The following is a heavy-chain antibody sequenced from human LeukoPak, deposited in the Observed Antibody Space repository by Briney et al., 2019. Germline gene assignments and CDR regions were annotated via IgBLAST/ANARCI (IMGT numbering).Heavy chain of an antibody. Sequence: GASVKVSCKASGGTFSSYAISWVRQAPGQGLEWMGGIIPIFGTANYAQKFQGRVTITADESTSTAYMELSSLRSEDTAVYYCARAYCSGGSCYSEHFDYWGQGTLVTVSS. D-gene: IGHD2-15*01. V-gene: IGHV1-69*13. J-gene: IGHJ4*02. CDR3: ARAYCSGGSCYSEHFDY. CDR2: IIPIFGTA. CDR1: GGTFSSYA.